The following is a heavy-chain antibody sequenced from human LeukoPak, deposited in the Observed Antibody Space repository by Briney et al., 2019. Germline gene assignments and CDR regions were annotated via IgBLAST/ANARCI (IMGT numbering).Heavy chain of an antibody. Sequence: ASVKVSCKASGYTFTSYYMYWVRQAPGQGPEWMGVISPSGGSTTYAQKFQGRVTLTRDMSTSTDYLELSSLRSEDTAVYYCARAMVRGLSNPFDYWGQRTLVTVSS. CDR1: GYTFTSYY. CDR2: ISPSGGST. V-gene: IGHV1-46*01. CDR3: ARAMVRGLSNPFDY. D-gene: IGHD3-10*01. J-gene: IGHJ4*02.